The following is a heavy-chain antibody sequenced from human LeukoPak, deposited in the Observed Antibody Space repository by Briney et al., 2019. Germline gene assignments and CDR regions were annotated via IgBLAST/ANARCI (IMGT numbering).Heavy chain of an antibody. V-gene: IGHV3-48*01. CDR1: GFTFSSYS. D-gene: IGHD3-22*01. Sequence: GGSLRLSCAASGFTFSSYSMNWVRQAPGKGLEWVSYISSSSTIYYADSVKGRFTISRDNAKNSLYLQMNSLRAEDTAVYYCAKVGITMIVVWGQGTLVTVSS. J-gene: IGHJ4*02. CDR2: ISSSSTI. CDR3: AKVGITMIVV.